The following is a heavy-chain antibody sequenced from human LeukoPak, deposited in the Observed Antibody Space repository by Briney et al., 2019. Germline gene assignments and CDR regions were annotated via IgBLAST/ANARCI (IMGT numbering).Heavy chain of an antibody. Sequence: GGSLRLSCAGSGFSFTKYSVHWVRQAPGRGLEYVSAISANGDTTYYADSVEGRFTISRDNSKNTVYLHMGSLRAEDMAAYYCARVGYSGCFDYWGQGTLVTVSS. CDR3: ARVGYSGCFDY. D-gene: IGHD6-19*01. CDR2: ISANGDTT. CDR1: GFSFTKYS. V-gene: IGHV3-64*02. J-gene: IGHJ4*02.